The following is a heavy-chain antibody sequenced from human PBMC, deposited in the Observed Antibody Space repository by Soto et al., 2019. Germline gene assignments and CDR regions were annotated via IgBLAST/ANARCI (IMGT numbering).Heavy chain of an antibody. V-gene: IGHV4-34*01. CDR1: GGSFSGYF. Sequence: SETLSLTGAVSGGSFSGYFCTWIRQAPWKGLEWIGEITHSGGTNYNSSLKSRVMISVDTSKKQFSLILSSVTAADTAVYYCAGYRQFYHFWIGYENESPEGLDVLGQGTTVTVSS. CDR2: ITHSGGT. CDR3: AGYRQFYHFWIGYENESPEGLDV. D-gene: IGHD3-3*02. J-gene: IGHJ6*02.